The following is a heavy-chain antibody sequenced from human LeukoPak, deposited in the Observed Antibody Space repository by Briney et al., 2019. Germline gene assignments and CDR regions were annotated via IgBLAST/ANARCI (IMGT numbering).Heavy chain of an antibody. CDR3: ARETDEDTAMPYFDY. V-gene: IGHV4-39*07. D-gene: IGHD5-18*01. J-gene: IGHJ4*02. CDR1: GGSISSSSYY. Sequence: SETLSLTCTVSGGSISSSSYYWGWIRQPPGKGLEWIGSIYYSGSTYYNPSLKSRVTISVDTSKNQFSLKLSSVTAADTAVYYCARETDEDTAMPYFDYWGQGTLVTVSS. CDR2: IYYSGST.